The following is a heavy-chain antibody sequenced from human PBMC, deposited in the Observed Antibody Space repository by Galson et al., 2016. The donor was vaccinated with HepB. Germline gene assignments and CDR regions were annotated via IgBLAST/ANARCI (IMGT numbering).Heavy chain of an antibody. Sequence: TLSLTCTVSGVSIGSVGNYWSWIRQSAGKGLEWLGHIYANGTSHYNPSLKSRLAISVDTSQNQISLRLSSVTATDTALYFCAREAWLWLVKNSFDRCGQGTMVTVAS. D-gene: IGHD6-19*01. V-gene: IGHV4-61*09. J-gene: IGHJ3*01. CDR2: IYANGTS. CDR3: AREAWLWLVKNSFDR. CDR1: GVSIGSVGNY.